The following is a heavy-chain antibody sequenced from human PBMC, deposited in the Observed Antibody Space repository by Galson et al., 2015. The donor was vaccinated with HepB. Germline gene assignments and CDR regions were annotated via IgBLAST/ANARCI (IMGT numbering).Heavy chain of an antibody. CDR3: ARGFIAAAGTGFDY. D-gene: IGHD6-13*01. V-gene: IGHV3-66*02. J-gene: IGHJ4*02. CDR1: GFTVSSNY. CDR2: IYSGGST. Sequence: SLRLSCAASGFTVSSNYMSWVRQAPGKGLEWVSVIYSGGSTYYADSVKGRFTISRDNSKNTLYLQMNSLRAEDTAVYYCARGFIAAAGTGFDYWGQGTLVTVSS.